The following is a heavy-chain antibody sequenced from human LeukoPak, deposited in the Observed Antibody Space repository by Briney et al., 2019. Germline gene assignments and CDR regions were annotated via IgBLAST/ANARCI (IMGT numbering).Heavy chain of an antibody. D-gene: IGHD3-22*01. CDR3: AKDRRMVVVTYDAFDI. CDR2: ISGSGGST. CDR1: GFTFSSYA. V-gene: IGHV3-23*01. J-gene: IGHJ3*02. Sequence: GGSLRLSCAAAGFTFSSYAMSWGREAPGKGLGGVSAISGSGGSTYYADSVKGRFTISRDNSKNTLYLQMNSLRAEDTAVYYCAKDRRMVVVTYDAFDIWGQGTMVTVSS.